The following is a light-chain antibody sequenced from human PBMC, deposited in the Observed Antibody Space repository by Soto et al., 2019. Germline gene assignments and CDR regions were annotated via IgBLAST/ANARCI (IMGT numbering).Light chain of an antibody. V-gene: IGKV3-11*01. CDR2: DAS. CDR1: RSVSSY. CDR3: QQRGNWPPWT. J-gene: IGKJ1*01. Sequence: EILLTQSPATLSLSPGERATLSCRASRSVSSYLAWYQQKPGQAPRLLIYDASNRATGIPARFSGSGSGTDFTLTISSLEPEDFAVYYCQQRGNWPPWTFGQGTKVEIK.